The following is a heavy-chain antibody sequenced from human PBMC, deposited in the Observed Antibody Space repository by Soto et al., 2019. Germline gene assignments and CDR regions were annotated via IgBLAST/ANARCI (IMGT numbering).Heavy chain of an antibody. V-gene: IGHV1-18*01. CDR1: GYTLTSLD. CDR2: IRGYSSDA. D-gene: IGHD4-17*01. Sequence: QVQLVQSGAEVKKPGASVKVSCKASGYTLTSLDIRWVRQAPGQGLEWMGWIRGYSSDANYAQKFQGRVTMTIDTAASTAYMELRSLRSDDTAVYYWTRKHSVAFHILGQGTMVTVSS. CDR3: TRKHSVAFHI. J-gene: IGHJ3*02.